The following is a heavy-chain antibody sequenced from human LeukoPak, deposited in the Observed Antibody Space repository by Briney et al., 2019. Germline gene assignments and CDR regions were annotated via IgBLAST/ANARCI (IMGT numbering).Heavy chain of an antibody. CDR1: GFTISSYA. D-gene: IGHD3-10*01. CDR3: AKVSGSGSYHKRPYYFDY. J-gene: IGHJ4*02. CDR2: ISGSGGST. Sequence: GGSLRLSCAAYGFTISSYAMSWVRQAPGKGLEWVSAISGSGGSTYYADSVKGRFTISRDNSKNTLYLQMNSRRAEDTAVYYCAKVSGSGSYHKRPYYFDYWGQGTLVTVSS. V-gene: IGHV3-23*01.